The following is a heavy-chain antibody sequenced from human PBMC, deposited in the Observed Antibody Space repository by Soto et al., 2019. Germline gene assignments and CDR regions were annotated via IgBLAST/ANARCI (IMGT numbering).Heavy chain of an antibody. CDR1: GFTFSSYA. Sequence: EVQLLESGGGLVQPGGSLRLSCAASGFTFSSYAMSWVRQAPGKGLEWVSAISGSGGSTYYADSVKGRFTISRDNSKNTLYLQMNSRRAEDTVVYYCAKDQSRTIFGVGKAVDYWGQGTLVTVSS. V-gene: IGHV3-23*01. J-gene: IGHJ4*02. CDR2: ISGSGGST. CDR3: AKDQSRTIFGVGKAVDY. D-gene: IGHD3-3*01.